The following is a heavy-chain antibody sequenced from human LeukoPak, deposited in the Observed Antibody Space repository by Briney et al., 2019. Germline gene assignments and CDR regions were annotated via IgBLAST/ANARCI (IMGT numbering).Heavy chain of an antibody. Sequence: GESLKISCQVSGYIFTHFWIGWVRQVPGKGLEWVEIIYPGDSSTRYNPACQGQVTMSSDPRSNTAYLQWSHLEASDTAMYYGARQPRDGSRSRGYSFDYWGQGTPVSVSS. V-gene: IGHV5-51*01. J-gene: IGHJ4*02. CDR2: IYPGDSST. D-gene: IGHD3-10*01. CDR3: ARQPRDGSRSRGYSFDY. CDR1: GYIFTHFW.